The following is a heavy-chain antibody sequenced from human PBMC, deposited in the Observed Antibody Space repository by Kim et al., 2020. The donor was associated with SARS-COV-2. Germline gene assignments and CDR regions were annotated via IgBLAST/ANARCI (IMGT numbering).Heavy chain of an antibody. J-gene: IGHJ5*02. CDR2: IYWDDDK. D-gene: IGHD3-22*01. Sequence: SGPTLVNPTQTLTLTCTFSGFSLSTSGVGVGWIRQPPGKALEWLALIYWDDDKRYSPSLKSRLTITKDTSKNQVVLTMTNMDPVDTATYYCARLSHYDSSGYYQNWFDPWGQGTLVTVSS. CDR1: GFSLSTSGVG. V-gene: IGHV2-5*02. CDR3: ARLSHYDSSGYYQNWFDP.